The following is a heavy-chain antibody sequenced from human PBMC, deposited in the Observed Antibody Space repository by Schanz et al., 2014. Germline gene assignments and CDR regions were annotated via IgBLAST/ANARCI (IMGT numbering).Heavy chain of an antibody. CDR1: GFTFSSYG. Sequence: VQLLESGGGLVQPGGSLRLSCAASGFTFSSYGMHWVRQAPGKGLEWVAVIWYDGSNKYYADSVKGRFTISRDNAKNSLYLQMNSLRAEDTAVYYCARDGEAAAGCDYWGQGTLVTGSS. CDR2: IWYDGSNK. CDR3: ARDGEAAAGCDY. D-gene: IGHD6-13*01. V-gene: IGHV3-33*01. J-gene: IGHJ4*02.